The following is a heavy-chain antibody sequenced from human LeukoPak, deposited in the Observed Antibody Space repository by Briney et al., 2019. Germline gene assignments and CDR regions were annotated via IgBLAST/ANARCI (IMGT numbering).Heavy chain of an antibody. V-gene: IGHV3-30-3*01. CDR2: ISYDGSNK. CDR1: GFTFSSYA. Sequence: GGSLRLSCAASGFTFSSYAMHWVRQAPGKGLEWVAVISYDGSNKYYADSVKGRFTISRDNAKNTLYLQMNSLRAEDTAVYYCARDMYYDILTGYYAGYYYGMDVWGQGTTVTVSS. D-gene: IGHD3-9*01. CDR3: ARDMYYDILTGYYAGYYYGMDV. J-gene: IGHJ6*02.